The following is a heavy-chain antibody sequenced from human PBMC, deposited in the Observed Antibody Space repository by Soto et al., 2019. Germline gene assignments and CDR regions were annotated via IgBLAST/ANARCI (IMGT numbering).Heavy chain of an antibody. Sequence: EVQLLESGGGLVQPGGSLRLSCAASGFTFNRYAMSWVRQAPGKGLEWVSSISGSGGSTYYADSVEGHFTISRDSSKNALYLQMNTLRGEDTAKYYCVTDRWRDGDHAALDAFGIWGQGTMVTVSS. D-gene: IGHD4-17*01. J-gene: IGHJ3*02. V-gene: IGHV3-23*01. CDR3: VTDRWRDGDHAALDAFGI. CDR1: GFTFNRYA. CDR2: ISGSGGST.